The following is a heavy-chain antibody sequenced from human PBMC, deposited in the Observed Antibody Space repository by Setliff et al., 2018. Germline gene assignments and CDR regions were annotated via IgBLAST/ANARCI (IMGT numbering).Heavy chain of an antibody. J-gene: IGHJ3*02. Sequence: LGESLKISCKGSGYSFTNYWIGWVRQMPGKGLEWMGIIYPGDSDTRYSPSFQGQVTISADKSISTAYLQWSSLKASDTAMYCCARQTIFGSDAFDIWGQGTMVTVSS. CDR2: IYPGDSDT. CDR1: GYSFTNYW. D-gene: IGHD3-3*01. CDR3: ARQTIFGSDAFDI. V-gene: IGHV5-51*01.